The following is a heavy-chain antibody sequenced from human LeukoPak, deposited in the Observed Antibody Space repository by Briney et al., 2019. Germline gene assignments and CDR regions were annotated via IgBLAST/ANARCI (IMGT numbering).Heavy chain of an antibody. Sequence: AGGSLSLSCAASEFTFSNYAISWVRMAPGKGLRWVSIISGSGGSTYYADSVKSLFILSSENSKNTMYLQMDSLRAEDTAVYYGAKDVRVGEYYGSGTYFDCWGQGTLVTVSS. CDR3: AKDVRVGEYYGSGTYFDC. CDR2: ISGSGGST. CDR1: EFTFSNYA. D-gene: IGHD3-10*01. J-gene: IGHJ4*02. V-gene: IGHV3-23*01.